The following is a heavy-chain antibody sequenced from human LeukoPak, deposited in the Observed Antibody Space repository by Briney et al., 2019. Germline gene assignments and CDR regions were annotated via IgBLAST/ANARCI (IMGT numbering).Heavy chain of an antibody. D-gene: IGHD5-12*01. CDR1: GYTFTSYD. Sequence: ASVKVPCKASGYTFTSYDINWVLQATGQGREWMGWMNPNSGSTGYAQKLQGRATITRNTSRSTAYMELSGLRSEDTAVYYCARGRSTGYPYYFEYWGQGTLVTVSS. V-gene: IGHV1-8*03. CDR2: MNPNSGST. J-gene: IGHJ4*02. CDR3: ARGRSTGYPYYFEY.